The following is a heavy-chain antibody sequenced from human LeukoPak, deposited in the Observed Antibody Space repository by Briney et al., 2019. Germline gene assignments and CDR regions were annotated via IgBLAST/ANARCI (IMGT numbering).Heavy chain of an antibody. J-gene: IGHJ6*02. CDR2: IYYSGST. D-gene: IGHD1-1*01. CDR3: ARDENWRERHYGMDV. CDR1: GCSISSYY. Sequence: PSETLSLTCTVSGCSISSYYWSWIRQPPGKGLEWIGYIYYSGSTNYNPSLKSRVTISVDTSKNQFSLKLSSVTAADTAVYYCARDENWRERHYGMDVWGQGTTVTVSS. V-gene: IGHV4-59*01.